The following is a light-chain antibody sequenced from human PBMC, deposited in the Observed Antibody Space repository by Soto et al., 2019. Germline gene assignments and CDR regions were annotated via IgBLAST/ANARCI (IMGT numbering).Light chain of an antibody. CDR2: EVS. V-gene: IGLV2-8*01. CDR1: SSDVGGYDS. J-gene: IGLJ1*01. Sequence: QSALTQPPSASGSPGQSVTISCTGTSSDVGGYDSVSWYQQHPGKAPQLMIYEVSRRPSGVPDRFSGSKSGNTASLTVSGLQAEDEADYYCSSYAGTNNPYVFGTGTKLTVL. CDR3: SSYAGTNNPYV.